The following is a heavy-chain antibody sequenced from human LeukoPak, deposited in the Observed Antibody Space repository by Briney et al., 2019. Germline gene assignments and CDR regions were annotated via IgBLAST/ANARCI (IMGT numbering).Heavy chain of an antibody. CDR3: ARKGMDV. CDR1: GGSFSGYY. Sequence: SETLSLTCAVYGGSFSGYYWSWIRQPPGKGLEWIGEINHSGSTNYNPSLKSRVTISVDTSKNQFSLKLSSVTAADTAVYYCARKGMDVWGQGTTVTVSS. CDR2: INHSGST. V-gene: IGHV4-34*01. J-gene: IGHJ6*02.